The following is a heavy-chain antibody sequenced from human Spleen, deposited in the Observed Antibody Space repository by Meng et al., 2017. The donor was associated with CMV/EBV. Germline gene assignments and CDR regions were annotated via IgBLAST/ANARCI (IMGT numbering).Heavy chain of an antibody. V-gene: IGHV4-39*07. J-gene: IGHJ3*02. CDR2: IYYTETT. Sequence: SETLSLTCTVSGGSISSSDYYWGWIRQSPGKGLEWIGTIYYTETTYYSPSLQSRVTISIDTSKNQFSLKLSSVTAADTAVYYCAPRFYYYGSGSYYKGAFDIWGQGTMVTVSS. CDR3: APRFYYYGSGSYYKGAFDI. D-gene: IGHD3-10*01. CDR1: GGSISSSDYY.